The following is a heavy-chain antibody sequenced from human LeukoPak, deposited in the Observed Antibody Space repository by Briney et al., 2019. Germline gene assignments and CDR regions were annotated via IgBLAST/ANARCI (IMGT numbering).Heavy chain of an antibody. V-gene: IGHV4-59*08. Sequence: SETLSLTCTVSGGSISSYYWSWIRQPPGKGLEWIGYIYYSGSTNYNPSLKSRVTISVDTSKNQFSLKLSSVTAADTAVYYCARVLGYYGSGKNSNWFDPWGQGTLVTVSS. CDR3: ARVLGYYGSGKNSNWFDP. J-gene: IGHJ5*02. CDR2: IYYSGST. CDR1: GGSISSYY. D-gene: IGHD3-10*01.